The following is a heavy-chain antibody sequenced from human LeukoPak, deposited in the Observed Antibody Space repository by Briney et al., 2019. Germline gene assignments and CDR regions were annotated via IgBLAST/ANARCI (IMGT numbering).Heavy chain of an antibody. Sequence: PGGSLRLSCAASGFTFSSYGMHWVRQAPGKGLEWVAFIRYDGSNKYYADSVKGRFTISRDNSKNTLYLQMNSLRAEDTAVYYCAKEEVSNDYGPYNWFDPWGQGTLVTVSS. D-gene: IGHD4-17*01. CDR2: IRYDGSNK. J-gene: IGHJ5*02. CDR3: AKEEVSNDYGPYNWFDP. CDR1: GFTFSSYG. V-gene: IGHV3-30*02.